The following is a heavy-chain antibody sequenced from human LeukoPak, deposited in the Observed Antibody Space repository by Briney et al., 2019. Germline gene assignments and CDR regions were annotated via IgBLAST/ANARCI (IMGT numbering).Heavy chain of an antibody. J-gene: IGHJ4*02. D-gene: IGHD3-10*01. CDR3: GRHRSGSGTYFIDY. CDR1: GFTFSSYS. V-gene: IGHV3-7*01. CDR2: MKKDGSET. Sequence: SGGSLRLSCVVSGFTFSSYSMIWVRQAPGKGLQWVANMKKDGSETKYAESVKGRFTISRDNTKNSLYLQANSLRAEDTAVYYCGRHRSGSGTYFIDYWGQGTLVSVSS.